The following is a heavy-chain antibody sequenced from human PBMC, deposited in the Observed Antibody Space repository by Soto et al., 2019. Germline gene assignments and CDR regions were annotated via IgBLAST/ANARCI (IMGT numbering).Heavy chain of an antibody. Sequence: SETLSLTCTVSGGSISSYYWSWIRQPPGKGLEWIGYIYYSGSTNYNPSLKSRVTISVDTSKNQFSLKLSSVTAADTAVYYCARGGYNGNYLALYYYHMDVWAKGTTVIV. J-gene: IGHJ6*03. CDR1: GGSISSYY. V-gene: IGHV4-59*01. CDR2: IYYSGST. D-gene: IGHD1-7*01. CDR3: ARGGYNGNYLALYYYHMDV.